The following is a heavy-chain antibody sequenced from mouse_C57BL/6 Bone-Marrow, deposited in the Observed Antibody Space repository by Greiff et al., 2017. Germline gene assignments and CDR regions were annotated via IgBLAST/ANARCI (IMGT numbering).Heavy chain of an antibody. V-gene: IGHV3-6*01. CDR1: GYSITSGYY. CDR2: ISYDGSN. J-gene: IGHJ1*03. CDR3: AREDYWYFDV. Sequence: VQLKQSGPGLVKPSQSLSLTCSVTGYSITSGYYWNWIRQFPGNKLEWMGFISYDGSNNYNPSLKNRISFTLDTSKNQFFLELNSVTTEDTAAYYCAREDYWYFDVWGTGTTVTVSS.